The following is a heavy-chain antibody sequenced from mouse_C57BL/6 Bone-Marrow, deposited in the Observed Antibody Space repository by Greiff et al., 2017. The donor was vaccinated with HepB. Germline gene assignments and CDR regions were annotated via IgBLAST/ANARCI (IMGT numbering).Heavy chain of an antibody. J-gene: IGHJ3*01. CDR3: ARDKDPFAY. V-gene: IGHV3-6*01. CDR2: ISYDGSN. Sequence: EVQLQQSGPGLVKPSQSLSLTCSVTGYSITSGYYWNWIRQFPGNKLEWMGYISYDGSNNYNPSLKNRISITRDTSKNQFFLKLNSVTTEDTATYYCARDKDPFAYWGQGTLVTVSA. CDR1: GYSITSGYY.